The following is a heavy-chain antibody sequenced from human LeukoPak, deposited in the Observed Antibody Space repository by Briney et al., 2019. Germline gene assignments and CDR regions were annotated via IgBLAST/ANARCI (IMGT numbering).Heavy chain of an antibody. CDR1: GGSLSIIPYY. CDR3: ARHTPPMGSSGWYSWFDP. D-gene: IGHD6-19*01. Sequence: SETLSPTCTVSGGSLSIIPYYWGWIRQPPGKALEWIGSIFYRGSTNYNPSLKSRVTISVDTSKNQFSLKLSSVTAADTAVYYCARHTPPMGSSGWYSWFDPWGQGTLVTVSS. J-gene: IGHJ5*02. V-gene: IGHV4-39*01. CDR2: IFYRGST.